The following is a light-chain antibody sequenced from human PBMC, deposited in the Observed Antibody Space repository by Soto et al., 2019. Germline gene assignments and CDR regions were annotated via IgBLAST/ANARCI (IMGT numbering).Light chain of an antibody. Sequence: QSLQAQPASVSGSPGQSITISCTGTISEFVVYNYVSWYQQHPGKAPKLMIYGVSNRPSGVSNRFSGSKSGNTASLTISGLQADDEADYYCSSHTISSALQVFGTGTRSPS. CDR2: GVS. V-gene: IGLV2-14*01. CDR3: SSHTISSALQV. CDR1: ISEFVVYNY. J-gene: IGLJ1*01.